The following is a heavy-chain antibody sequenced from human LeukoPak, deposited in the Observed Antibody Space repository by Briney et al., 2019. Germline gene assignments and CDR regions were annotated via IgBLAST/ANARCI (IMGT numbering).Heavy chain of an antibody. CDR3: ARRRYFDY. CDR2: INHSGST. CDR1: GGSFSGYY. V-gene: IGHV4-34*01. Sequence: SETLSLTCAVYGGSFSGYYWSWIRQPPGKGLEWIGEINHSGSTNYNPSLKSRVTISVDTSKNQFSLKLSSVTAADTAVYYCARRRYFDYWGQGTLVTVSS. J-gene: IGHJ4*02.